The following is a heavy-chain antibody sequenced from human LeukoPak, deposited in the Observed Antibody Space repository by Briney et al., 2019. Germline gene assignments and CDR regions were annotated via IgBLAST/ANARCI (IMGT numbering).Heavy chain of an antibody. CDR2: IKQDGREE. Sequence: PGGSLRLSCTASRFTFSNFWMNWVRQAPGKGLEWVANIKQDGREENYVDSVKGRFTISRDNAKNSLYLQMNSLRAEDTAVYVCAAWGMGYWGQGTLVTVSS. J-gene: IGHJ4*02. CDR1: RFTFSNFW. CDR3: AAWGMGY. D-gene: IGHD2-8*01. V-gene: IGHV3-7*05.